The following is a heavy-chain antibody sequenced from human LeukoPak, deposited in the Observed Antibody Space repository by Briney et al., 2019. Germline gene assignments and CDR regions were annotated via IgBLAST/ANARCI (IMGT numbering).Heavy chain of an antibody. V-gene: IGHV1-8*01. CDR3: ARGSNVRYYDILTGYRYYYYYGMDV. J-gene: IGHJ6*02. D-gene: IGHD3-9*01. CDR1: GYTFTSYD. Sequence: ASVKVSCKASGYTFTSYDINWVRQATGQRLEWMGWMNPNSGNTGYAQKFQGRVTMTRNTSISTAYMELSSLRSEDTAVYYCARGSNVRYYDILTGYRYYYYYGMDVWGQGTTVTVSS. CDR2: MNPNSGNT.